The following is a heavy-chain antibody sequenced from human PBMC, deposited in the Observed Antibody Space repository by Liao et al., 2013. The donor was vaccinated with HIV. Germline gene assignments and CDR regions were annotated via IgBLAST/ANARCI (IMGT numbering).Heavy chain of an antibody. V-gene: IGHV4-61*02. Sequence: QVQLQESGPGLVKPSQTLSLTCTVSGGSISSGNYFWTWIRQPAGKGLEWIGRIYISGSTNYNPSLKSRVTISVDMSKDQFSLRLNSVTAADTALYFCARGTPGGIGDWGQGTLVTVSS. CDR1: GGSISSGNYF. CDR2: IYISGST. J-gene: IGHJ4*02. CDR3: ARGTPGGIGD. D-gene: IGHD3-16*01.